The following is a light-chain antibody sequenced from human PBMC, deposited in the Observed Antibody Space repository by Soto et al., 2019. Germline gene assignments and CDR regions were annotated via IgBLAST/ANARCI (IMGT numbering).Light chain of an antibody. CDR1: SSDVGNYNL. V-gene: IGLV2-23*01. CDR2: EGI. Sequence: QSALTQPVSVSGSPGQSITISCTGTSSDVGNYNLVSWYQHHPGKAPKLMIYEGINRPSGVSNRFSASKSGNTASLTISGLQAEDEADYYCSSYAGAVVFGGGTKLTVL. J-gene: IGLJ2*01. CDR3: SSYAGAVV.